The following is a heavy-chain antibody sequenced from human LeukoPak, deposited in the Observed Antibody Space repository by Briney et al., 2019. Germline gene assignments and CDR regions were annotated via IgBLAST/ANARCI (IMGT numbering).Heavy chain of an antibody. CDR2: IYYSGST. Sequence: PSETLSLTCTVSGGSISSYYWSWIRQPPGEGLEWIGYIYYSGSTNYNPSLKSRVTISVDTSKNQLALKLSSVTAADTAVYYCARHGYDILTGLIWGQGTMVTVSS. D-gene: IGHD3-9*01. J-gene: IGHJ3*02. CDR1: GGSISSYY. V-gene: IGHV4-59*08. CDR3: ARHGYDILTGLI.